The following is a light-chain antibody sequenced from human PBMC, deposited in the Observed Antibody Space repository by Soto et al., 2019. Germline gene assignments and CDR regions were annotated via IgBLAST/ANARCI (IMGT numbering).Light chain of an antibody. J-gene: IGKJ1*01. CDR1: QSVSSW. CDR3: QQYNSYSPTWT. V-gene: IGKV1-5*01. CDR2: GAS. Sequence: IQLTQSPSSLSGSVGDRVTITCRASQSVSSWLAWYQQKPGKAPKRLIYGASSLQSGVPSRFSGSASGTEFTLTISSLQPDDFATYYCQQYNSYSPTWTFGQGTKVDIK.